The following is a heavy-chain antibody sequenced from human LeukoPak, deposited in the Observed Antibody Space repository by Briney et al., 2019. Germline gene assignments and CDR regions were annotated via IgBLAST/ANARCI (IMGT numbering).Heavy chain of an antibody. Sequence: SETLSLTCTVSGGSISSYYWSWIRQPPGKGLEWIGYIYYSGSTNYNPSLKSRVTISVDTSKNQFPLKLSSVTAADTAVYYCASNQGPRYYYYGMDVWGQGTTVTVSS. CDR1: GGSISSYY. V-gene: IGHV4-59*12. CDR3: ASNQGPRYYYYGMDV. J-gene: IGHJ6*02. CDR2: IYYSGST.